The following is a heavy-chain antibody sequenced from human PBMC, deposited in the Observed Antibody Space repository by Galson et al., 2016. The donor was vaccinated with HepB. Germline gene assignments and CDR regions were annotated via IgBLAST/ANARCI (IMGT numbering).Heavy chain of an antibody. CDR2: IYYSGNT. Sequence: SETLSLTCTVSGGSISSSSYYWGWIRQPPGKGLEWIGSIYYSGNTYYNPSLKGRVTISVDTSKNQFSVNLNSMTASDTAMYYCARLERGGSRRFDYWGQGTLVTVSS. CDR1: GGSISSSSYY. D-gene: IGHD1-26*01. J-gene: IGHJ4*02. V-gene: IGHV4-39*01. CDR3: ARLERGGSRRFDY.